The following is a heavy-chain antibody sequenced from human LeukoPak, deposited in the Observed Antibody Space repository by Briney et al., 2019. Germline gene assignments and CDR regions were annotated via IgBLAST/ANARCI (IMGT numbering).Heavy chain of an antibody. CDR2: IKQDGSEK. CDR3: ARATSRGEVVPAAFDY. V-gene: IGHV3-7*01. Sequence: GGSLRLSCAASGFTFSSYWMSWVRQAPGKGLEWVANIKQDGSEKYYVDSVKGRFTISRDNAKNSLYLQMNSLRAEDTAVYYCARATSRGEVVPAAFDYWGQGTLVTVSS. CDR1: GFTFSSYW. D-gene: IGHD2-2*01. J-gene: IGHJ4*02.